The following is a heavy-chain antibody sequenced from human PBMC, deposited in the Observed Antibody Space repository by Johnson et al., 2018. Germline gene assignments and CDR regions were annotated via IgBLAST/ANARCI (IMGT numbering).Heavy chain of an antibody. CDR1: GGTFSSYA. J-gene: IGHJ6*02. CDR2: IIPIFGTA. D-gene: IGHD2-15*01. Sequence: VQLVESGAEVKKPGSSVKVSCKASGGTFSSYAISWVRQAPGQGLEWMGGIIPIFGTANYAQKFQGRVTITADESTSKAYMELSSLRSEDTAVYYCARGDVVVVAATRYYYGMDVWGQGTTVTVSS. V-gene: IGHV1-69*01. CDR3: ARGDVVVVAATRYYYGMDV.